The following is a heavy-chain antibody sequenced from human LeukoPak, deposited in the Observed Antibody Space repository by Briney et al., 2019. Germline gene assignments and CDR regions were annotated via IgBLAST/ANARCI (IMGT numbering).Heavy chain of an antibody. Sequence: GGSLRLSCAASRFTVSSNYVSWVRQAPGKGLEWVSVIHSGGDTYYADSVKGRFTLSRDNSKNLLYLQMNSLRAEDTAVYYCARGGAARSAGHWGQGTLVTVSS. CDR1: RFTVSSNY. CDR3: ARGGAARSAGH. J-gene: IGHJ4*02. V-gene: IGHV3-53*01. D-gene: IGHD6-6*01. CDR2: IHSGGDT.